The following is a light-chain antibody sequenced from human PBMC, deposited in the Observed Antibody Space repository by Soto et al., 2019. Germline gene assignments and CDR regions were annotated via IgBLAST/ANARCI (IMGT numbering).Light chain of an antibody. CDR2: SNN. CDR1: SSNIGRNP. V-gene: IGLV1-44*01. Sequence: QSVLTQPPSASGTPGQRVTISCSGSSSNIGRNPVNWYQQFPGTAPKLLLYSNNQRPSGVPDRFSGSKSGTSASLAISGLQSGDEADYYCAAWDDTLNGHVVFGRGTKLTVL. J-gene: IGLJ2*01. CDR3: AAWDDTLNGHVV.